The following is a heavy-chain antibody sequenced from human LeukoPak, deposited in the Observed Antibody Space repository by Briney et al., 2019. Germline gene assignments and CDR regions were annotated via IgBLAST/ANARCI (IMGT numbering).Heavy chain of an antibody. CDR2: INQDGSEI. J-gene: IGHJ4*02. CDR3: ARNHPSRDDGWPLFDS. Sequence: PGGSLRLSCAASGFTFSNYWMSWVRQAPGKGLEWLANINQDGSEIYYVDSVKGRFTISRDNAKNSLYLQINSLRAEDTAVYFCARNHPSRDDGWPLFDSWGRGTLVTVSS. D-gene: IGHD6-19*01. V-gene: IGHV3-7*03. CDR1: GFTFSNYW.